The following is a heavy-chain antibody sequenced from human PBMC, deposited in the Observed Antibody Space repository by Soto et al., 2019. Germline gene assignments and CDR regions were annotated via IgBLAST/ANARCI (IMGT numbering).Heavy chain of an antibody. D-gene: IGHD5-12*01. V-gene: IGHV4-30-4*01. Sequence: SETLSLTCTVSGASISSGGYFWSWIRQSPGKGLEWIGYIYDSGSSYYNPSLKSRVTMSVDTSKNQFSLKLRSVTAADTAVYYCAREKGYISGPKNFGYWGQGTLVTVSS. CDR1: GASISSGGYF. CDR2: IYDSGSS. CDR3: AREKGYISGPKNFGY. J-gene: IGHJ4*02.